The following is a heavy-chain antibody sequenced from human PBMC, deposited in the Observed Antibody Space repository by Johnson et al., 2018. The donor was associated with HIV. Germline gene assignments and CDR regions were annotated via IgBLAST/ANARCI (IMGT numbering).Heavy chain of an antibody. CDR1: GFTFSSYG. CDR3: AKDCDRWLQPPGDAFDI. J-gene: IGHJ3*02. Sequence: VQLVESGGGLVQPGGSLRLSCAASGFTFSSYGMHWVRQAPGKGLEWVAFIRYDGSNKYYADSVKGRSTISRDNSKTTLYLQMNSLRVEDTGVYYCAKDCDRWLQPPGDAFDIRGRGTMVTVSS. V-gene: IGHV3-30*02. D-gene: IGHD5-24*01. CDR2: IRYDGSNK.